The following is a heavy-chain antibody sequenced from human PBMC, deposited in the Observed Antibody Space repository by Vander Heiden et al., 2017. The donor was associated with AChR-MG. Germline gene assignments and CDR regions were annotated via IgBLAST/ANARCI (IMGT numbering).Heavy chain of an antibody. D-gene: IGHD1-1*01. Sequence: EVQLVQSGAEVKKPGESLKISCKGSGYSFTSYWIGWVRPLPGKGLEWMGIIYPGDSDTRYSPSFQGQVTISADKSISTAYLQWSSLKASDTAMYYCARHAGGRNWNHYYYYGMDVWGQGTTVTVSS. CDR3: ARHAGGRNWNHYYYYGMDV. J-gene: IGHJ6*02. CDR1: GYSFTSYW. V-gene: IGHV5-51*01. CDR2: IYPGDSDT.